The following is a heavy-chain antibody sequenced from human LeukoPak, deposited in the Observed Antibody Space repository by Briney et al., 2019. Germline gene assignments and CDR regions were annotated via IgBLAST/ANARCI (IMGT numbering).Heavy chain of an antibody. D-gene: IGHD6-6*01. CDR1: GGSISSYY. J-gene: IGHJ2*01. CDR3: ARVPESIAARPDWYFDL. Sequence: SETLSLTCTVSGGSISSYYWSWIRQPAGKGLEWIGRIYTSGSTNYNPSLKSRVTISVDTSKNQFSLKLSSVTAADTAVYYCARVPESIAARPDWYFDLWGRGTLVTVSS. V-gene: IGHV4-4*07. CDR2: IYTSGST.